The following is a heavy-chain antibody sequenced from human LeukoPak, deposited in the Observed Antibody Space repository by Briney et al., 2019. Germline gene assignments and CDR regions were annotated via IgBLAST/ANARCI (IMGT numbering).Heavy chain of an antibody. CDR1: GGSFSGSY. D-gene: IGHD2-15*01. J-gene: IGHJ5*02. CDR2: INHSGST. CDR3: ARDYCSGGSCYPLNWFDP. Sequence: SETLSLTCAAYGGSFSGSYWSWIRQPPGRGLEWMGEINHSGSTNYNPSLKSRVTISVDTSKNQFSLKLSSVTAADTAVYYCARDYCSGGSCYPLNWFDPWGQGTLVTVSS. V-gene: IGHV4-34*01.